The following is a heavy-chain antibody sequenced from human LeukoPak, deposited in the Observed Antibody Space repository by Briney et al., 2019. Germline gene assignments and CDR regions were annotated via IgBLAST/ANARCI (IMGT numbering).Heavy chain of an antibody. V-gene: IGHV3-30*18. CDR3: AKEGSAVAAFDIDY. J-gene: IGHJ4*02. CDR1: KFTFSNYG. Sequence: PGRSLRLSCAASKFTFSNYGMHWVRQAPGKGLEWVAVISYDGSNKYYADSVKGRLTISRDNSNNTLYLQMNSLRAEDTAVYYCAKEGSAVAAFDIDYWGQGTLVTVSS. CDR2: ISYDGSNK. D-gene: IGHD6-19*01.